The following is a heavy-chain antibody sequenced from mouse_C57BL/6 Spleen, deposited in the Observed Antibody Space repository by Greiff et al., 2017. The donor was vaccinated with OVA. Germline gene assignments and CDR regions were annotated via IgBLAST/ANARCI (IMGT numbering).Heavy chain of an antibody. J-gene: IGHJ1*03. CDR1: CYSITSGYD. CDR3: ARDRKDGSSYGYFDV. CDR2: ISYSGST. Sequence: EVKLQESGPGMVKPSQSLSLTCTVTCYSITSGYDWHWIRHFPGNKLEWMGYISYSGSTNYNPSIKSRISITHDTSKNHFFLKLNSVTTEDTATYYCARDRKDGSSYGYFDVWGTGTTVTVSS. D-gene: IGHD1-1*01. V-gene: IGHV3-1*01.